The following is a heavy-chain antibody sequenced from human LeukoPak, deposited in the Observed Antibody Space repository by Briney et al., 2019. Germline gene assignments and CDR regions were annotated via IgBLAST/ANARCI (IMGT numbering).Heavy chain of an antibody. V-gene: IGHV5-51*01. CDR1: GYGFPTYW. Sequence: GESLKISCQASGYGFPTYWFGWVRQLPGKGLEWMGVIYPDDSDTKYNPSFQGQVTISVDKSISTGYLQWSSLKASDTAMYYCARHIPSTGPGKYYMDVGGRGTTVIVS. CDR3: ARHIPSTGPGKYYMDV. J-gene: IGHJ6*04. CDR2: IYPDDSDT. D-gene: IGHD2/OR15-2a*01.